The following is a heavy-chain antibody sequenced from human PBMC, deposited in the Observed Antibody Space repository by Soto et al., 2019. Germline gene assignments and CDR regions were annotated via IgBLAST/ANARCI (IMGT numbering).Heavy chain of an antibody. V-gene: IGHV1-2*04. Sequence: ASVKVSCKASGYTFTSYGISWVRQAPGQGLEWMGWINPNSGGTNYAQKFQGWVTMTRDTSISTAYMELSRLRSDDTAVYYCARGEDYYGSGSYPWFDPWGQGTLVTVSS. D-gene: IGHD3-10*01. CDR1: GYTFTSYG. CDR2: INPNSGGT. CDR3: ARGEDYYGSGSYPWFDP. J-gene: IGHJ5*02.